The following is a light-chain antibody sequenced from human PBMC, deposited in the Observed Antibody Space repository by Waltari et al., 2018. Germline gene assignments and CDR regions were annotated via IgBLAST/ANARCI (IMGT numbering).Light chain of an antibody. V-gene: IGLV1-44*01. CDR2: SNN. CDR3: AAWDDSLNGYV. Sequence: QSVLTKPPSASGTPGQRATISCSRSSSNIGSNTVNWYQQLPGTAPKLLIYSNNQRPSGGPDRFSGSKSGTSASLAISGLQSEDEADYYCAAWDDSLNGYVFGPGTKVTVL. J-gene: IGLJ1*01. CDR1: SSNIGSNT.